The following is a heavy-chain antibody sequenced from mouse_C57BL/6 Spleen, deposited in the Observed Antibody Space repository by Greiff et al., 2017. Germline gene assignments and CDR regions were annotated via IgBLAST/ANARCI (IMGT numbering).Heavy chain of an antibody. D-gene: IGHD2-2*01. CDR3: TRTMFTTQPFDY. V-gene: IGHV1-5*01. CDR1: GYTFTSYW. J-gene: IGHJ2*01. CDR2: IYPGNSDT. Sequence: EVQLQQSGTVLARPGASVKMSCKTSGYTFTSYWMHWVKQRPGQGLEWIGAIYPGNSDTSYNQKFKGKAKLTAVTSASTAYMELSSLTNEDSAVYYCTRTMFTTQPFDYWGQGTTRTVSS.